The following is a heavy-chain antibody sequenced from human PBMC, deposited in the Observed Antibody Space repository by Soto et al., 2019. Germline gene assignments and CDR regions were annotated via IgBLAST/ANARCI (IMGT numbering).Heavy chain of an antibody. V-gene: IGHV1-2*04. CDR3: ARGARSYSSGQLIDY. J-gene: IGHJ4*02. CDR1: GYTFTGYY. D-gene: IGHD6-25*01. CDR2: INPNSGGT. Sequence: ASVKVSCKASGYTFTGYYMHWVRQAPGQGLEWMGWINPNSGGTNYAQKFQGWVTMTRDTSISTAYMELSRLRSDDTAVYYCARGARSYSSGQLIDYWGQGTLVTVS.